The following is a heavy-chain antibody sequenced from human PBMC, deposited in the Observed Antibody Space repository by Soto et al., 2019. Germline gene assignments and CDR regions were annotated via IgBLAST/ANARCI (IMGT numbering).Heavy chain of an antibody. CDR1: GDSVSSNSAS. J-gene: IGHJ4*02. CDR3: ARGESISVAWFDY. CDR2: TYYRSKWYN. Sequence: WQTLSLPCAISGDSVSSNSASWNWIRQSPSRGHEWLGRTYYRSKWYNDYAVSVKSRITINPDTSKNQFSLQLNSVTPEDTAVYYCARGESISVAWFDYWGQGTLVTVSS. D-gene: IGHD6-19*01. V-gene: IGHV6-1*01.